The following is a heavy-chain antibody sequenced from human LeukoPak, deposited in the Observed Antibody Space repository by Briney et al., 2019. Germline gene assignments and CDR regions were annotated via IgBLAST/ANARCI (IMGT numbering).Heavy chain of an antibody. V-gene: IGHV3-13*01. D-gene: IGHD3-10*01. J-gene: IGHJ3*01. Sequence: GGSLRLSCAASGCSVSNSDMHWVRQVIGNGLEWVSVIGSSGDIYYSGSVKGRFTISRDSAKNSFDLQMNNLRAGDTAMYYCARGGPGEALHVWGQGTMVTVSS. CDR1: GCSVSNSD. CDR2: IGSSGDI. CDR3: ARGGPGEALHV.